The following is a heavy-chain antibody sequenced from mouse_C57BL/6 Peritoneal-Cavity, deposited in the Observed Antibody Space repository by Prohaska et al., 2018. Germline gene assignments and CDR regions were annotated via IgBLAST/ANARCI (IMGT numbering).Heavy chain of an antibody. CDR1: GFTFSGFW. J-gene: IGHJ1*03. Sequence: EVQLLETGGGLVQPGGSRGLSCEGSGFTFSGFWMSWVRQTPGKTLEWIGDINSDGSAINYAPAIKDRFTIFRDNDKSTLYLQMSNVRSDDTATYFFLSYGNYCYFDVGVTGTTVIFSP. CDR2: INSDGSAI. CDR3: LSYGNYCYFDV. V-gene: IGHV11-2*01. D-gene: IGHD2-1*01.